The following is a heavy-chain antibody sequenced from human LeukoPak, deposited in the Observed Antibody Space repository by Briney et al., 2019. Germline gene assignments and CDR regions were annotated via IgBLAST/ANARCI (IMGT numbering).Heavy chain of an antibody. V-gene: IGHV4-38-2*02. CDR3: ARHAYGSGSQITPYLFDY. Sequence: SETLSLTCTVSGYSISSGYYWGWIRQPPSKGLEWIGSIYYSGSTYYNPSLKSRVTISVDTSKNQFSLKLTSVTAADTAVYYCARHAYGSGSQITPYLFDYWGQGTLVTVSS. CDR1: GYSISSGYY. D-gene: IGHD3-10*01. J-gene: IGHJ4*02. CDR2: IYYSGST.